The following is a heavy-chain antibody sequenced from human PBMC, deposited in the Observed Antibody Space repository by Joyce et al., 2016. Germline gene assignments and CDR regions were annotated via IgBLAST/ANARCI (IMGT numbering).Heavy chain of an antibody. CDR1: GFMFSSYW. CDR2: INQDGSEK. Sequence: EVQLVESGGRLVQPGGYLRLSCAASGFMFSSYWMIWVRQAAGKGLEWVANINQDGSEKNYVDSVKGRFTISRDNAKKSLYLQMNSLRAEDTAVYYCAREARMQLTYYYFGLDVWGQGTTVVVSS. CDR3: AREARMQLTYYYFGLDV. V-gene: IGHV3-7*01. D-gene: IGHD5-18*01. J-gene: IGHJ6*02.